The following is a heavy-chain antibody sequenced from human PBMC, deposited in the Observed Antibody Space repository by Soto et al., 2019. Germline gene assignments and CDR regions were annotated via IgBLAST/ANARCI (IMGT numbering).Heavy chain of an antibody. Sequence: GGSLRLSCAASGFAVGSNFMSWVRQAPGKGLERVSLIYAGGSTYYADSVKGRFTISRDKSKNTLYLQMNSLRAEDTAVYYCARGARLGYYDSSGYCFDPWGQGTLLTVSS. CDR2: IYAGGST. D-gene: IGHD3-22*01. J-gene: IGHJ5*02. V-gene: IGHV3-66*01. CDR1: GFAVGSNF. CDR3: ARGARLGYYDSSGYCFDP.